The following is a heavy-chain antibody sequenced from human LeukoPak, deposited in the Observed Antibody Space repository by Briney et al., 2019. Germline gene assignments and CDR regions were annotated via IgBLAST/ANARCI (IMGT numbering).Heavy chain of an antibody. V-gene: IGHV3-21*01. Sequence: GSLRLSCAASGFHFHTHTMLWVRPAPGKGLEWVSSISSSSSYIYYADSVKGRFTISRDNAKNSLYLQLNNLRAEDTAVYYCARDPQYSGYESQLDYWGQGTLVTVSS. CDR2: ISSSSSYI. J-gene: IGHJ4*02. CDR1: GFHFHTHT. D-gene: IGHD5-12*01. CDR3: ARDPQYSGYESQLDY.